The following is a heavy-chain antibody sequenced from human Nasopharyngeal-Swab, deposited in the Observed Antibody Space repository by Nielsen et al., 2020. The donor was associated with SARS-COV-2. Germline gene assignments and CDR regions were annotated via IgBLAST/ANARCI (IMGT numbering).Heavy chain of an antibody. CDR2: IYYSGST. CDR1: GGSISSGGYY. Sequence: SETLSLTCTVSGGSISSGGYYWSWIRQHPGKGLEWIGYIYYSGSTYYNPSLKSRVTISVDTSKNQFSLKLSPVTAADTAVYYCARAPKKPHFDYWGQGTLVTVSS. CDR3: ARAPKKPHFDY. V-gene: IGHV4-31*03. J-gene: IGHJ4*02.